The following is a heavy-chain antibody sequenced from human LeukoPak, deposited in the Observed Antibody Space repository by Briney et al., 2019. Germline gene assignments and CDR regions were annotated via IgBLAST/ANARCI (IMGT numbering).Heavy chain of an antibody. CDR1: GFTFSSYG. V-gene: IGHV3-30*18. CDR3: AKDKRPPALPRNYYGMDV. D-gene: IGHD2-15*01. J-gene: IGHJ6*04. Sequence: GGSLRLSCAASGFTFSSYGMHWVRQAPGKGLERVAVISYDGSNKYYADSVKGRFTISRDNSKNTLYLQMNSLRAEDTAVYYCAKDKRPPALPRNYYGMDVWGKGTTVTVSS. CDR2: ISYDGSNK.